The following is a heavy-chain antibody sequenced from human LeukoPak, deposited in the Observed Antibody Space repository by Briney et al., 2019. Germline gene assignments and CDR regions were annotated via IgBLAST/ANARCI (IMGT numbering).Heavy chain of an antibody. J-gene: IGHJ4*02. CDR1: GFTFSSYA. CDR3: AKGRDGYLRNFDY. V-gene: IGHV3-23*01. Sequence: GGSLRLSCAASGFTFSSYAMSWVRQAPGKGLEWVSAISGSGGSTYYADSVKGRFTISRDNSKNTLYLQMNSLRAEDTALYYCAKGRDGYLRNFDYWGQGTLVTVSS. D-gene: IGHD5-24*01. CDR2: ISGSGGST.